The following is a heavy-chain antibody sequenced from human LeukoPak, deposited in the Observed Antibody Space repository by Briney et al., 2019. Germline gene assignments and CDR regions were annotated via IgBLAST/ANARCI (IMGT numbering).Heavy chain of an antibody. CDR3: ARQSTYYDVLVP. Sequence: SETLSLTCTVSGGSISSYYWSWIRQPPGKGLEWIGYLYYNGSTNYNPSLKGRVTISVDTSKNQFSLTLSSVTAADTAVYYCARQSTYYDVLVPWGQGTLVTVSS. D-gene: IGHD3-9*01. CDR1: GGSISSYY. V-gene: IGHV4-59*08. J-gene: IGHJ5*02. CDR2: LYYNGST.